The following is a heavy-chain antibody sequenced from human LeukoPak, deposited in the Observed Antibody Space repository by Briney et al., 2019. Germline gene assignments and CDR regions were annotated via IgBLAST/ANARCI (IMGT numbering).Heavy chain of an antibody. J-gene: IGHJ4*02. CDR2: ISGSGGST. Sequence: PGGSLRLSCAASGFSLISYNMNWVRQAPGKGLEWVSAISGSGGSTYYADSVKGRFTISRDNSKNTLYLQMNSLRAEDTAVYYCATRHGSGSLDYWGQGTLVTVSS. V-gene: IGHV3-23*01. D-gene: IGHD3-10*01. CDR1: GFSLISYN. CDR3: ATRHGSGSLDY.